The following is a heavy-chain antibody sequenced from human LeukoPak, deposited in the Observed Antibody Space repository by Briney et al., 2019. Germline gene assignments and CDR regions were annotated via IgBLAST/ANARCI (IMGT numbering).Heavy chain of an antibody. J-gene: IGHJ4*02. CDR3: ASQRGYAYGFDS. D-gene: IGHD5-18*01. CDR1: GGSFRSYY. V-gene: IGHV4-59*07. Sequence: SDTLSLTCTVSGGSFRSYYWTWIRQTPGKGLEWIGHIYYSGNPTYNPSLRSRFTISVDPSKNQVALKVRSVTTEDTAVYYCASQRGYAYGFDSWGQGTRVTVSP. CDR2: IYYSGNP.